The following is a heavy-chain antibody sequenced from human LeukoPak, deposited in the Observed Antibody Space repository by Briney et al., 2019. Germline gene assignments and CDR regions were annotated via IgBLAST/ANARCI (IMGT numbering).Heavy chain of an antibody. CDR2: ISAYNGNT. CDR1: GYTFTSYG. Sequence: GASVKVSCKASGYTFTSYGISWVRQAPGQGLEWMGWISAYNGNTNYAQKLQGRVTMTTDTSTSTAYMELRSLRSDDTAVYYCARDLEIAYSSSWYGYWGQGTLVTVSS. V-gene: IGHV1-18*01. J-gene: IGHJ4*02. CDR3: ARDLEIAYSSSWYGY. D-gene: IGHD6-13*01.